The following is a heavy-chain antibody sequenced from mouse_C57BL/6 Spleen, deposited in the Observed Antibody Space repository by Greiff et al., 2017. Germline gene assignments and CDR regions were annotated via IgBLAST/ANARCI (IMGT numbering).Heavy chain of an antibody. D-gene: IGHD3-2*02. V-gene: IGHV5-6*01. Sequence: EVKVVESGGDLVKPGGSLKLSCAASGFTFSSYGMSWVRQTPDKRLEWVATISSGGSYTYCPDSVKGRFTISRDNAKNTLYLQMSSLKSEDTAMYYCARPHSSGFPFAYWGQGTLVTVSA. CDR3: ARPHSSGFPFAY. CDR1: GFTFSSYG. J-gene: IGHJ3*01. CDR2: ISSGGSYT.